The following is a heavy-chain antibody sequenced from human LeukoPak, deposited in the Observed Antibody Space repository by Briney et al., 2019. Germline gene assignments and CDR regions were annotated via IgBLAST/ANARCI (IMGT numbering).Heavy chain of an antibody. CDR1: GFTFSSYS. D-gene: IGHD3-10*01. J-gene: IGHJ4*02. Sequence: GGSLRLSCAASGFTFSSYSMNWVRQAPGKGLEWVSSIISSSSYIYYADSGKGRFTISRDNAKNSLYLQMNSLTAEDTAVYYCARAGRESPFDYWGQGTLVTVSS. V-gene: IGHV3-21*01. CDR3: ARAGRESPFDY. CDR2: IISSSSYI.